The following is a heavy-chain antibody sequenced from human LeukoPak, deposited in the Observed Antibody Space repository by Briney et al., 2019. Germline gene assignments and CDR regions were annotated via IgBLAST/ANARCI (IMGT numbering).Heavy chain of an antibody. J-gene: IGHJ4*02. CDR2: INHSGST. V-gene: IGHV4-39*07. CDR3: AGWGVIHY. Sequence: SETLSLTCSVSGGSFSSSSYYWSWIRQPPGKGLEWIGEINHSGSTNYNPSLKSRVTISVDTSKNQFSLKLSSVTAADTAVYYCAGWGVIHYWGQGTLVTVSS. CDR1: GGSFSSSSYY. D-gene: IGHD3-10*01.